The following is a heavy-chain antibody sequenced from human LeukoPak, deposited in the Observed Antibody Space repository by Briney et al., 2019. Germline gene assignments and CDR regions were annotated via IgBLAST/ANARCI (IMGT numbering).Heavy chain of an antibody. D-gene: IGHD3-22*01. CDR2: YYTET. CDR1: GGSVSNYY. Sequence: SETLSLTCTVSGGSVSNYYWSWIRQSPGKGLEWIGYYTETSYNPSLKSRVTISADTSKNQFSLKLYSVTAADAAVYYCARTGITMIVVDNWFDPWGQGTLVTVSS. J-gene: IGHJ5*02. V-gene: IGHV4-59*02. CDR3: ARTGITMIVVDNWFDP.